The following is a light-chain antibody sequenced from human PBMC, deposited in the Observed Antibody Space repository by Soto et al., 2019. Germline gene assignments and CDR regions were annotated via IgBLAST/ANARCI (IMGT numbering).Light chain of an antibody. CDR1: QSVSSY. Sequence: EIVLTQSPATLSLSPWERATLSCRASQSVSSYLAWYQQKPGQAPRLLVYDKSSRAPGVPARFSGSGSGTDFTLTISSLQPEDFATYYCQQSYSTRHTFGGGTKVDIK. CDR2: DKS. V-gene: IGKV3-11*01. CDR3: QQSYSTRHT. J-gene: IGKJ4*01.